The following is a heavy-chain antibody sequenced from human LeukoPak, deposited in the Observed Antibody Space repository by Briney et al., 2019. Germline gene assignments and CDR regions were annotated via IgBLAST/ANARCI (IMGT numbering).Heavy chain of an antibody. CDR1: GFAVSSNY. CDR2: IYSGGST. J-gene: IGHJ4*02. V-gene: IGHV3-53*01. Sequence: GGSLRLSCAVSGFAVSSNYMTWVRQAPGKGLEWVSVIYSGGSTYYADSVKGRFTISRHNSENTVYLQMSSLRAEDTAVYYCARDVSGVDHFDYWGQGNLVTVSS. D-gene: IGHD3-10*01. CDR3: ARDVSGVDHFDY.